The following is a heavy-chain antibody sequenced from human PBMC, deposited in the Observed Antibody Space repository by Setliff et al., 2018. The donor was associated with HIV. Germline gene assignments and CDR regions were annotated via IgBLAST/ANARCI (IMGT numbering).Heavy chain of an antibody. Sequence: ASVKVSCKAFGYTFINYGISWVRQAPGQGLEWMGWISAYNGNTNYPQKLQDRVTMTTDTSTSTAYMELRSLRSDDTAVYYCARLIPTAFFGPRQDAFDSWGQGTLVTVSS. J-gene: IGHJ3*01. CDR2: ISAYNGNT. V-gene: IGHV1-18*01. D-gene: IGHD2-21*01. CDR1: GYTFINYG. CDR3: ARLIPTAFFGPRQDAFDS.